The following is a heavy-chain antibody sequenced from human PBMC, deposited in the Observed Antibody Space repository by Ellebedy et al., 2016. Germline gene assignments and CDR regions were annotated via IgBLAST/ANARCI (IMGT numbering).Heavy chain of an antibody. J-gene: IGHJ4*02. Sequence: GGSLRLXCAASGFTFSSYAMSWVRQAPGKGLEWGSAISGSGGSTYYADSVKGRFTISRDNSKNTLYLQMNSLRAEDTAVYYCAKDLAYYYDSSGWRDYWGQGTLVTVSS. CDR3: AKDLAYYYDSSGWRDY. CDR1: GFTFSSYA. V-gene: IGHV3-23*01. CDR2: ISGSGGST. D-gene: IGHD3-22*01.